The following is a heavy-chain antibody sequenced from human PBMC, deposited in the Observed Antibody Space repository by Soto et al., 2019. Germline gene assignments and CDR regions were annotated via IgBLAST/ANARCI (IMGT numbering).Heavy chain of an antibody. CDR3: ARDLSSDSTGFRGYDL. Sequence: QVHLVQSGAEVKKAGSSVKVSCKASGGTVSSYAITWVRQAPGKGLEWMGDFIPIFVSAHYAQKFQGRVTITADESTRTAYMELSGLRSEDTAIYYCARDLSSDSTGFRGYDLWGQGTLVTVSS. V-gene: IGHV1-69*01. CDR1: GGTVSSYA. D-gene: IGHD3-10*01. CDR2: FIPIFVSA. J-gene: IGHJ4*02.